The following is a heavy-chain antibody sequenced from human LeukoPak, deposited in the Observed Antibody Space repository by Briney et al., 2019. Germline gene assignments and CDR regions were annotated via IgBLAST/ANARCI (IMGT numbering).Heavy chain of an antibody. CDR3: AKMATSGSYYTDY. D-gene: IGHD3-10*01. CDR1: GDSISSSNW. J-gene: IGHJ4*02. Sequence: SETLSLTCAVSGDSISSSNWWSWVRQPPGKGLEWIGEIYHSGNTNYNPSLKSRVTLSVDKSKNQFSLKLNPVTAADTAVYFCAKMATSGSYYTDYWGQGTLVTVSS. CDR2: IYHSGNT. V-gene: IGHV4-4*02.